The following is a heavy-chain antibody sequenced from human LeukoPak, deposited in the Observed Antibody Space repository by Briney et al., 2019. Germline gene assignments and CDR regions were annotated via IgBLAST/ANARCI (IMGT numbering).Heavy chain of an antibody. CDR3: ALLLGSVDIVATIYYYGMDV. CDR1: GGTFSSYA. V-gene: IGHV1-69*13. Sequence: ASVKVSCKASGGTFSSYAISWVRQAPGQGLEWMGGIIPIFGTANYAQKFQGRVTITADESTSTAYMELSSLRSEDTAVYYCALLLGSVDIVATIYYYGMDVWGQGTTVTVSS. J-gene: IGHJ6*02. CDR2: IIPIFGTA. D-gene: IGHD5-12*01.